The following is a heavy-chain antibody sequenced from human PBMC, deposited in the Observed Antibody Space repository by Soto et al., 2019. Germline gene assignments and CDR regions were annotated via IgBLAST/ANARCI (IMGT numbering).Heavy chain of an antibody. CDR1: GFTFSSYA. J-gene: IGHJ1*01. CDR2: ISYDGSNK. CDR3: ARDEGSGWVRAEYFQH. Sequence: QVQLVESGGGVVQPGRSLRLSCAASGFTFSSYAMHWVRQAPGKGLEWVAVISYDGSNKYYADSVKGRFTISRDNSKNPLYLQMNSLRAEDTAVYYCARDEGSGWVRAEYFQHWGQGTLVTVSS. V-gene: IGHV3-30-3*01. D-gene: IGHD6-19*01.